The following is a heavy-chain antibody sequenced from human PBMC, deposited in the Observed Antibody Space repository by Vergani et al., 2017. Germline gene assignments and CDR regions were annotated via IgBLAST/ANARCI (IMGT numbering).Heavy chain of an antibody. CDR1: GFTFSSYW. CDR2: IKQDGSEK. V-gene: IGHV3-7*01. CDR3: ARDRHFDWLLSWDAFDI. D-gene: IGHD3-9*01. Sequence: EVQLVESGGGLVQPGGSLRLSCAASGFTFSSYWMSWVRQAPGKGLEWVANIKQDGSEKYYVDSVKGRLTISRDNAKNSLYLQMNSLRAEDTAVYYCARDRHFDWLLSWDAFDIWGQGTMVTVSS. J-gene: IGHJ3*02.